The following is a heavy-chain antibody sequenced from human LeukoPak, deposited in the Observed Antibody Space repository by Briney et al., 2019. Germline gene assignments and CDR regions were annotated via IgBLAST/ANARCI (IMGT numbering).Heavy chain of an antibody. V-gene: IGHV4-59*08. D-gene: IGHD1-1*01. CDR1: GGSITSAS. CDR2: IHYSGST. J-gene: IGHJ5*02. Sequence: PSETLTLTCTVPGGSITSASWSWSRQPPGKGLECIGYIHYSGSTNYNPSLKSRATISVDTSKAHFSLKLSSATATDTSAYYCARHDSGWVWTWGQGTLVTVSS. CDR3: ARHDSGWVWT.